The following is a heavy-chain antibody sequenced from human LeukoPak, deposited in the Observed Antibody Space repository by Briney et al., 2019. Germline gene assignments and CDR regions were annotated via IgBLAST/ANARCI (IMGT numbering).Heavy chain of an antibody. Sequence: SGGSLRLSCAASGFTVSSTYISWVRQAPGKGLDWVSILYSGGSIHYTDSVKGRFTISRDNSKNTVYLQMNSLRAEDMAVYYCTRELRYCSSTSCYKRDAFDIWGQGTMVTVSS. CDR1: GFTVSSTY. D-gene: IGHD2-2*02. J-gene: IGHJ3*02. V-gene: IGHV3-53*01. CDR2: LYSGGSI. CDR3: TRELRYCSSTSCYKRDAFDI.